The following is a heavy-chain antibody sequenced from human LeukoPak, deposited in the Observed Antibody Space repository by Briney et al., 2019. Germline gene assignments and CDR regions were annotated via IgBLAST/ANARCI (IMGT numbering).Heavy chain of an antibody. CDR2: ISAYNGNT. Sequence: GASVKVSCTASGYTFTSYGISWVRQAPGQGLEWMGWISAYNGNTNYAQKLQGRVTMTTDTSTSTAYMELRSLRSDDTAVYYCAREISGSIVVVPAAKLRVLWFDPWGQGTLVTVSS. J-gene: IGHJ5*02. CDR1: GYTFTSYG. D-gene: IGHD2-2*01. V-gene: IGHV1-18*01. CDR3: AREISGSIVVVPAAKLRVLWFDP.